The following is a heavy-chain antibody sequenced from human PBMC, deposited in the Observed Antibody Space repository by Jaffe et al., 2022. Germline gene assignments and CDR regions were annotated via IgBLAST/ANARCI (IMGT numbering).Heavy chain of an antibody. J-gene: IGHJ4*02. CDR3: ASQCLSCHTLGVSYYFDY. Sequence: QVQLVQSGAEVKKPGASVKVSCKASGYTFTGYYMHWVRQAPGQGLEWMGRINPNSGGTNYAQKFQGRVTMTRDTSISTAYMELSRLRSDDTAVYYCASQCLSCHTLGVSYYFDYWGQGTLVTVSS. V-gene: IGHV1-2*06. D-gene: IGHD2-15*01. CDR1: GYTFTGYY. CDR2: INPNSGGT.